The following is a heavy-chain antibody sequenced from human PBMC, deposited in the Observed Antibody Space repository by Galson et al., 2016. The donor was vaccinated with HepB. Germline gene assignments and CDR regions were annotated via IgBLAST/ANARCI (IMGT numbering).Heavy chain of an antibody. CDR1: GFTFSRYW. Sequence: CAASGFTFSRYWMGWVRQAPEKGLEWVATIKEDGSEKYYLDSVKGRFTISRDNAKNSLYLQMNSLRAEDRAVYYCAREVRRNSETYWGQGTLVTVSS. V-gene: IGHV3-7*01. CDR3: AREVRRNSETY. J-gene: IGHJ4*02. CDR2: IKEDGSEK. D-gene: IGHD1-14*01.